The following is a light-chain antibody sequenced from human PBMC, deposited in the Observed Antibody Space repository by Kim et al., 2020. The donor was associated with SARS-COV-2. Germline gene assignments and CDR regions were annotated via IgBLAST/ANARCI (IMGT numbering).Light chain of an antibody. CDR3: QQYGSSPYT. CDR2: GAS. CDR1: QSVSNNY. V-gene: IGKV3-20*01. J-gene: IGKJ2*01. Sequence: EIVLTQSPCTLSLSPGERATLSCRASQSVSNNYLAWYQQKPGQAPRLLVYGASSRATGIPDRFSGSGSGTDFTLTISRLEPEDFAVYYCQQYGSSPYTFGQGTKLEI.